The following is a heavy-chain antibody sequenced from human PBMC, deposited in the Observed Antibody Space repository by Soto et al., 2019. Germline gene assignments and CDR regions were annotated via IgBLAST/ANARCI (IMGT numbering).Heavy chain of an antibody. CDR1: GFTFSSYT. Sequence: QVQLVESGGGVVQPGRSLRLSCAASGFTFSSYTMHWVRQAPGKGLEWVAVISFDGNNKYFADSVKGRFTISRDNSKNTLYLQMNSLRAEDTAVYYCARGGYNYDKLFDPWGQGTLVTVSS. CDR3: ARGGYNYDKLFDP. D-gene: IGHD5-18*01. CDR2: ISFDGNNK. J-gene: IGHJ5*02. V-gene: IGHV3-30-3*01.